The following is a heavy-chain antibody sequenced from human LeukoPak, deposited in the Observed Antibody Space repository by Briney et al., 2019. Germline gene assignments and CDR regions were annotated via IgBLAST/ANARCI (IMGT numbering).Heavy chain of an antibody. CDR3: ARRAGGYSHPYDY. Sequence: PGGSLRLSCAASGFTFSSYAMSWVRQAPGKGLEWVSSISGSGGSTYHADSVKGRFTISRDNSKNTLYLQMNSLGAEDTAVYYCARRAGGYSHPYDYWGQGILVTVSS. V-gene: IGHV3-23*01. CDR2: ISGSGGST. CDR1: GFTFSSYA. D-gene: IGHD4-23*01. J-gene: IGHJ4*02.